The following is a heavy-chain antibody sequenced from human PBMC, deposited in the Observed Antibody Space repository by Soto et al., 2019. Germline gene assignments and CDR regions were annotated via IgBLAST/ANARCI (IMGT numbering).Heavy chain of an antibody. Sequence: EVQLVDSGGGLVQPGGSLRLSCAASGFTFSSYWIHWVRPAPGEGLVWVSRIKGDGITTNYADSVMGRFTISRSYAKNTVFLQMNSPRAEDTAVYYCARGAFGASYLDYLGQGTLVTVSS. D-gene: IGHD3-3*01. CDR1: GFTFSSYW. CDR2: IKGDGITT. V-gene: IGHV3-74*01. J-gene: IGHJ4*02. CDR3: ARGAFGASYLDY.